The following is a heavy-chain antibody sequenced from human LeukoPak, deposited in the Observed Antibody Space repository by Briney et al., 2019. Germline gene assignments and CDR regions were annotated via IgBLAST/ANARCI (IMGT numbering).Heavy chain of an antibody. CDR2: ISGSGGRT. Sequence: GGSLRLSCAASGFTFSNFAVSWVCQAPGKGLEWVSAISGSGGRTYYADSVKGRFTISRDNSKNTLYLQMNSLRAEDTAVYYCAKSPAVDAAFDIWGQGTMVTVSS. D-gene: IGHD4-23*01. J-gene: IGHJ3*02. V-gene: IGHV3-23*01. CDR1: GFTFSNFA. CDR3: AKSPAVDAAFDI.